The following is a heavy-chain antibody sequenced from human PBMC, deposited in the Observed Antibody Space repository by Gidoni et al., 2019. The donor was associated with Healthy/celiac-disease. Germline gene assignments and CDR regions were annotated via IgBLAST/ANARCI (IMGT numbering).Heavy chain of an antibody. V-gene: IGHV3-23*01. J-gene: IGHJ1*01. CDR1: GFTVSSYA. CDR3: AKEGSSGYHSPLH. D-gene: IGHD3-22*01. Sequence: EVQLLESGGGLVQHGGSLRRSCAASGFTVSSYAMSWVRQAPGKGLEWVSAISGSGGSTYYADSVKGRFTISRDNSKITLYLQMNSLRAEDTAVYYCAKEGSSGYHSPLHWGQGTLVTVSS. CDR2: ISGSGGST.